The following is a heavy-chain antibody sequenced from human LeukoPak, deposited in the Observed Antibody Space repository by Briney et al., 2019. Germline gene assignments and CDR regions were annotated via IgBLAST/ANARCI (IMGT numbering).Heavy chain of an antibody. D-gene: IGHD3-22*01. CDR3: ARESESYNSSGSTFGY. CDR1: GFTFGSYG. J-gene: IGHJ4*02. V-gene: IGHV3-30*02. Sequence: GGSLRLSCAASGFTFGSYGMHWVRQAPGKGLEWVAFIRYDGSDKYYADSVKGRFTISRDYSKNTLYLQMNSLRAEDTAVYYCARESESYNSSGSTFGYWGQGTLVTVSS. CDR2: IRYDGSDK.